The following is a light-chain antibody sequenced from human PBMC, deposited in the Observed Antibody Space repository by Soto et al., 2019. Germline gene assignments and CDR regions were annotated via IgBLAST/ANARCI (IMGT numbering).Light chain of an antibody. J-gene: IGKJ4*01. V-gene: IGKV1-33*01. CDR3: QPYDSLWLT. CDR1: QDISNY. Sequence: DIRMTHSPSSLSASVGDRVTITCQASQDISNYLNWYQQTPGKAPTLLIYDASNLETRGPSRYSGRAAGTTSSFTIHSLEFVGVSPHYCQPYDSLWLTLPGGPNVQIK. CDR2: DAS.